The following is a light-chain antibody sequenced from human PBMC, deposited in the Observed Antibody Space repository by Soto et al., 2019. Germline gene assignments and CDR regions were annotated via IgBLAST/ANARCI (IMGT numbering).Light chain of an antibody. Sequence: EIVLTQSPGTLSLSPGERATLSCRASQSVSSYLAWYQQKPGQAPRLLIYGASSRATGIPDRFSGSGSGTDFTLTIRRLEPEDFPVYYCQQYSISPRTFGQGTKVEIK. J-gene: IGKJ1*01. CDR1: QSVSSY. CDR3: QQYSISPRT. V-gene: IGKV3-20*01. CDR2: GAS.